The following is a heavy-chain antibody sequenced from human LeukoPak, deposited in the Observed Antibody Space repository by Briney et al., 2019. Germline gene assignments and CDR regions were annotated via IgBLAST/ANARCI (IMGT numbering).Heavy chain of an antibody. D-gene: IGHD3-22*01. J-gene: IGHJ4*02. Sequence: PSETLSLTCTVSGVSISSYYWSWIRQPPGKGLEWIGYIYYSGSTNYNPSLKSRVTISVDTSKNQFSLKLSSVTAADTAVYYCAREVNYYDSSGYYYFDYWGQGTLVTVSS. CDR3: AREVNYYDSSGYYYFDY. CDR1: GVSISSYY. CDR2: IYYSGST. V-gene: IGHV4-59*01.